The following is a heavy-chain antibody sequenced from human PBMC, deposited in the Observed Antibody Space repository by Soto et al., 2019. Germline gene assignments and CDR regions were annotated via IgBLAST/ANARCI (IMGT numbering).Heavy chain of an antibody. Sequence: GGSLRLSCSASGFTFSNYAMHWVRQAPGKGLESVSAISSNGGTTFYADSVKGRFTISRDNSKNTLYLQTNTLRAEDTAVYYCGRLFDSGHGPFDYWGQGTLVTVSS. CDR2: ISSNGGTT. CDR3: GRLFDSGHGPFDY. D-gene: IGHD3-10*01. J-gene: IGHJ4*02. CDR1: GFTFSNYA. V-gene: IGHV3-64*04.